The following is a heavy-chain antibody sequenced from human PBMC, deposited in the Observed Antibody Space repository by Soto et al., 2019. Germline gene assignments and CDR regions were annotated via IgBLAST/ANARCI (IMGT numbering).Heavy chain of an antibody. J-gene: IGHJ4*02. CDR2: ISSSSSTI. Sequence: SLRLSCAASGFTFSSYSMNWVRQAPGKRLEWVSYISSSSSTIYYADSVKGRFTISRDNAKNSLYLQMNSLRDEDTAVYYCARDMKMYYYDSSGYYEGYFDYWGQGTLVTVSS. CDR3: ARDMKMYYYDSSGYYEGYFDY. CDR1: GFTFSSYS. D-gene: IGHD3-22*01. V-gene: IGHV3-48*02.